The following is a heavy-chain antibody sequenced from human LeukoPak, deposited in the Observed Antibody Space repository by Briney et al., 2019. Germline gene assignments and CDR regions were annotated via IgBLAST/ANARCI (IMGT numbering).Heavy chain of an antibody. CDR3: ARGGYSNANKFYYYGMDV. CDR1: GFIFSNYE. V-gene: IGHV3-48*03. D-gene: IGHD4-11*01. CDR2: ISNSGSTI. J-gene: IGHJ6*02. Sequence: TGGSLRLSCAASGFIFSNYEMNWVRQAPGKGLEWVSYISNSGSTIYYADSVKGRFTISRDNDKNSLYLQMNSLRAEDTAVYYCARGGYSNANKFYYYGMDVWGQGTTVTV.